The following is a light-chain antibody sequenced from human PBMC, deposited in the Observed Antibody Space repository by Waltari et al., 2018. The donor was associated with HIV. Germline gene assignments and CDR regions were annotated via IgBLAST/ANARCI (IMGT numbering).Light chain of an antibody. V-gene: IGKV3-15*01. J-gene: IGKJ4*01. CDR1: QSVSSN. CDR2: DAS. Sequence: EVVMTKSPATLSVSPGERATLSCRASQSVSSNLAWYQQKHGQAPRLLIYDASTRATGIPARFSGGGSGTEFTLTISSLQSEDFAVYYCQQYNNWPPLTFGGGTKVEIK. CDR3: QQYNNWPPLT.